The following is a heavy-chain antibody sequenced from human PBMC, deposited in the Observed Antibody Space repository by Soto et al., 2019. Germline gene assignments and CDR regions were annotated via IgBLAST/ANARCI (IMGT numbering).Heavy chain of an antibody. Sequence: KTSETLSLTCAVSGYSISSGYYWGWTRQPPGKGLEWIGSIYHSGSTYYNPSLKSRVTISVDTSKNQFSLKLSSVTAADTAVYYCATGGGRMITFGGEVLLLDYYYGMDVWGQGTTVTVSS. D-gene: IGHD3-16*01. CDR3: ATGGGRMITFGGEVLLLDYYYGMDV. CDR2: IYHSGST. V-gene: IGHV4-38-2*01. J-gene: IGHJ6*02. CDR1: GYSISSGYY.